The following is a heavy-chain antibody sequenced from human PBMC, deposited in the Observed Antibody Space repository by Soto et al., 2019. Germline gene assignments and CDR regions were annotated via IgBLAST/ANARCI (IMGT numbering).Heavy chain of an antibody. CDR1: GFTFSSYG. CDR2: ISYDGINK. J-gene: IGHJ4*02. D-gene: IGHD3-22*01. CDR3: AKDLRTPGPFYYDSSGYLPRDS. V-gene: IGHV3-30*18. Sequence: QVQLVESGGGVVQPGRSLRLSCAASGFTFSSYGMHWVRRAPGKGLEWVAVISYDGINKYYTDSVKGRFTISRDNSKNTLFLQMNSLRADDTAVYYCAKDLRTPGPFYYDSSGYLPRDSWGQGTLVTVSS.